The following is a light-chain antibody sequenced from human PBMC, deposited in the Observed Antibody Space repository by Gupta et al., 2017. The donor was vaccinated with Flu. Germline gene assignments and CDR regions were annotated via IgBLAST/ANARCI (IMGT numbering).Light chain of an antibody. CDR3: LHYHNRTPTLI. J-gene: IGKJ4*01. CDR1: RSVSNN. Sequence: TLAVFPGERATFSCRASRSVSNNLAWDQQQPGQAPRLLIYGAAIRATGVPARFSVSGSGTDFNFAISSRQSEDFAVDFCLHYHNRTPTLIFGGGTKVEIK. CDR2: GAA. V-gene: IGKV3-15*01.